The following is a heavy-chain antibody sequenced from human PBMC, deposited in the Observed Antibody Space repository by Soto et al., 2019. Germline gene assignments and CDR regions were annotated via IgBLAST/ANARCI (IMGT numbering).Heavy chain of an antibody. J-gene: IGHJ4*02. D-gene: IGHD4-17*01. V-gene: IGHV1-69*06. CDR1: GGTFSSYA. Sequence: ASVKVSCKASGGTFSSYAIGWVRQAPGQGLEWMGGIIPIFGTANYAQKFQGRVTITADKSTSTAYMELSSLRSEDTAVYYCARTDDYGDLDYWGQGTLVTSPQ. CDR2: IIPIFGTA. CDR3: ARTDDYGDLDY.